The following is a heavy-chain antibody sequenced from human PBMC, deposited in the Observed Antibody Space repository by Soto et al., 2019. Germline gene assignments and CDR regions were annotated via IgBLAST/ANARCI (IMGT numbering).Heavy chain of an antibody. CDR3: ARHSRRGGRNAYSRD. D-gene: IGHD6-13*01. Sequence: SETLSLTCTVSGGSISSINYYWGWIRQPPGKGLEWIGSIYYSGSTYYNPSLKSRVTISVDTSKNQFSLRLSSVTAADTAVYYCARHSRRGGRNAYSRDWGQGTLVTVSS. CDR1: GGSISSINYY. V-gene: IGHV4-39*01. CDR2: IYYSGST. J-gene: IGHJ4*02.